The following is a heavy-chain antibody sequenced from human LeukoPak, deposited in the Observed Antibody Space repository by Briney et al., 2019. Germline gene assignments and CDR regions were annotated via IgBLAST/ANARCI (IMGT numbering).Heavy chain of an antibody. CDR3: ARDGFCSAGRCYGMDV. CDR2: INSDGSST. J-gene: IGHJ6*02. CDR1: GFTFSNYW. Sequence: GGSLRLSCAASGFTFSNYWMHWVRQAPGKGLVWVSRINSDGSSTDYADSVKGRFTISRDNAKNTLYLQMNSLRAGDTAVYYCARDGFCSAGRCYGMDVWGQGTTVTVPS. D-gene: IGHD2-15*01. V-gene: IGHV3-74*01.